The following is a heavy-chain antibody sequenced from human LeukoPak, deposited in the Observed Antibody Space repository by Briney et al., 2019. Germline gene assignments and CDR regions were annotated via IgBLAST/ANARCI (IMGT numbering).Heavy chain of an antibody. D-gene: IGHD3-3*01. V-gene: IGHV3-7*01. J-gene: IGHJ5*02. Sequence: GGSLRLSCAASGFTFSSYWMSWVRQAPGKGLEWVANVKQDGSDKYYVDSVKGRFTIPRDNAKNSLCLQMNSLRAEDTAIYYCARDNTIFGVAHINHWGQGTLVTVSS. CDR2: VKQDGSDK. CDR3: ARDNTIFGVAHINH. CDR1: GFTFSSYW.